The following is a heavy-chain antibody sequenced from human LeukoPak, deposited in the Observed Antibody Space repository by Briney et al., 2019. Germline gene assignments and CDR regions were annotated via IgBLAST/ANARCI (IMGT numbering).Heavy chain of an antibody. CDR2: IHFTGTT. Sequence: SETLSLTCDVSGGSVINDVYSWGWIRQSPGRGLEWIASIHFTGTTYYNPSLQSRVTISVDASKSQISLTPTSVTAADAAVYFCGSNPPPPDHYFYHGQDVWGQGTTVTVSS. CDR3: GSNPPPPDHYFYHGQDV. D-gene: IGHD1-14*01. CDR1: GGSVINDVYS. V-gene: IGHV4-39*01. J-gene: IGHJ6*02.